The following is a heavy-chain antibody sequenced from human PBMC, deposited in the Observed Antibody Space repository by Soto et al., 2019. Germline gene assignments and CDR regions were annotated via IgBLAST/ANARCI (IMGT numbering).Heavy chain of an antibody. J-gene: IGHJ6*03. CDR2: ISAYNGNT. V-gene: IGHV1-18*01. CDR1: GYTFTSYG. CDR3: ARGGPIGDFWSGYYNDYYYMDV. Sequence: ASVKVSCKASGYTFTSYGISWVRQAPGQGLEWMGWISAYNGNTNYAQKLQGRVTMTRDTSTSTAYMELRSLRSDDTAVYYCARGGPIGDFWSGYYNDYYYMDVWGKGTTVTVSS. D-gene: IGHD3-3*01.